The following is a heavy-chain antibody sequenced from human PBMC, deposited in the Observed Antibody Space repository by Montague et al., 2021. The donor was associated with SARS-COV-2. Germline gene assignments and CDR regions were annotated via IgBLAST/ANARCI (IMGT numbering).Heavy chain of an antibody. J-gene: IGHJ4*02. D-gene: IGHD3-22*01. CDR3: ARGRQHINMVVVVVTGGEYYFDF. CDR1: DGSLSDYS. V-gene: IGHV4-34*01. Sequence: SETLSLNCAVYDGSLSDYSWTWIRQPPGKGLEWVGEINHRGSTNYNPSLKSRVTISVDTSKNQFSLKMTSVTAADTAVYYCARGRQHINMVVVVVTGGEYYFDFWGQGTLVAVSS. CDR2: INHRGST.